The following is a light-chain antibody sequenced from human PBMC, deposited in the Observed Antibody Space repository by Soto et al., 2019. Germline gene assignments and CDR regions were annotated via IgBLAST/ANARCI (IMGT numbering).Light chain of an antibody. CDR2: AAS. CDR3: QQYNNWIT. Sequence: EIVITQSPATLSFSPGERAMLSCRASQSISINLAWYQQKPGQAPRLLIYAASNRATGVPARFSGSWSGTEFTLTISSLQSEDFAVYYCQQYNNWITFGQGTRLEIK. J-gene: IGKJ5*01. V-gene: IGKV3-15*01. CDR1: QSISIN.